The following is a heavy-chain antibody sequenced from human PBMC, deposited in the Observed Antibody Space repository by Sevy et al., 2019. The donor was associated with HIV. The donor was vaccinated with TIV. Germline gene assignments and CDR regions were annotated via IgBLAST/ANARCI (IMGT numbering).Heavy chain of an antibody. CDR3: VREFYGSGSYSDY. Sequence: GGSLRLSCSASGFTFSSYAMHWVRQAPGKGLEYVSAISSNGGSTYYADSVKGRFTISSDNSKNTLYLQMSSLRAEDTAVYYCVREFYGSGSYSDYWGQGTLVTVSS. J-gene: IGHJ4*02. CDR2: ISSNGGST. CDR1: GFTFSSYA. D-gene: IGHD3-10*01. V-gene: IGHV3-64D*06.